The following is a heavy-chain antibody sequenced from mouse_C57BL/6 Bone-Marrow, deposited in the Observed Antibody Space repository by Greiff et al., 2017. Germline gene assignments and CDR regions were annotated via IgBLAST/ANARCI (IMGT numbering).Heavy chain of an antibody. J-gene: IGHJ2*01. CDR2: IHPNSGST. CDR3: ARSGTTVVDGYLDY. CDR1: GYTFTSYW. V-gene: IGHV1-64*01. Sequence: QVQLQQPGAELVKPGASVKLSCKASGYTFTSYWMHWVKQRPGQGLEWIGMIHPNSGSTNYNEKFKSKATLTVDKSSSTASMQLSSLTSEDSAVYYCARSGTTVVDGYLDYWGQGTTLTVSS. D-gene: IGHD1-1*01.